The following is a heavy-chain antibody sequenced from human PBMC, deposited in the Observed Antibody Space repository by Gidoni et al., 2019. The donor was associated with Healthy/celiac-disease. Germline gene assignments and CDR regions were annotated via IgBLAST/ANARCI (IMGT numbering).Heavy chain of an antibody. D-gene: IGHD5-12*01. J-gene: IGHJ4*02. Sequence: EVQLVESGGGLVKPGGSLRLSCAASGFTFSSNSMNWVRKAPGKGLEWVSSISSSSSYIYYADSEKGRFTISRDNAKNSLYLQMNSLRAEDTAVYYCARDLRIGEMATIYYWGQGTLVTVSS. CDR1: GFTFSSNS. V-gene: IGHV3-21*01. CDR3: ARDLRIGEMATIYY. CDR2: ISSSSSYI.